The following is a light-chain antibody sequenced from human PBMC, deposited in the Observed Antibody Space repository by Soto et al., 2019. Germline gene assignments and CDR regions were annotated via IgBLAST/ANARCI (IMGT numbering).Light chain of an antibody. V-gene: IGLV2-14*01. CDR3: LSYRASSARYV. Sequence: QSALTQPASVSGSPGQSITISCTGTSSDVGGYNYVSWYQQHPGKAPKFMIYEVSNRPSGVSNRFSGSKSGNTASLTISGLQAEDEADYYCLSYRASSARYVFGTGTK. CDR1: SSDVGGYNY. CDR2: EVS. J-gene: IGLJ1*01.